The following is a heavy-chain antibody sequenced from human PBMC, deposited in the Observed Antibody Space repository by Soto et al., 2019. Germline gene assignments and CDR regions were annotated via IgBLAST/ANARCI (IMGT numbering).Heavy chain of an antibody. J-gene: IGHJ4*02. CDR2: ISWHGGST. D-gene: IGHD4-17*01. Sequence: EVQLVESGGVVVQPGRSLRLSCAASGFTFHDYTMHWVRQAPGKGLEWVSLISWHGGSTDYADSVKGRFTISRDNSKNSLYLQMHSLRTEDTALYYCAKDLFTVTTGGGFHYWGQGTLVTVSS. CDR1: GFTFHDYT. CDR3: AKDLFTVTTGGGFHY. V-gene: IGHV3-43*01.